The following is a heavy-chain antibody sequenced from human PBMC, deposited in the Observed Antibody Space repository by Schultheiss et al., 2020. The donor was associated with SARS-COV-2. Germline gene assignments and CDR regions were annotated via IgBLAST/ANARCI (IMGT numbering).Heavy chain of an antibody. Sequence: SETLSLTCAVYGGSFSGYYWSWIRQPPGKGLEWIGEINHSGSTNYNPSLKSRVTISVDTSKNQFSLKLSSVTAADTAVYYCAREVEWLHNWFDPWGQGTLVTVSS. J-gene: IGHJ5*02. D-gene: IGHD3-3*01. CDR3: AREVEWLHNWFDP. V-gene: IGHV4-34*01. CDR1: GGSFSGYY. CDR2: INHSGST.